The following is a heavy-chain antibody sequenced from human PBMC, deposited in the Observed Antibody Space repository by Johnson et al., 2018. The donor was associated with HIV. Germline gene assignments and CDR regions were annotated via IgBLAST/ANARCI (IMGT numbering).Heavy chain of an antibody. Sequence: VQLVESGGGVVQPGTSLRLSCAASGFTFSSYAMSWVRQAPGKGLEWVSAISGSGGSTYYADSVKGRFTISRDNSKNTRYLQMNRLRAGDTAVYYGAKDMTTQAFDIWGQGTMVIVSS. J-gene: IGHJ3*02. CDR1: GFTFSSYA. CDR3: AKDMTTQAFDI. CDR2: ISGSGGST. V-gene: IGHV3-23*04. D-gene: IGHD4-17*01.